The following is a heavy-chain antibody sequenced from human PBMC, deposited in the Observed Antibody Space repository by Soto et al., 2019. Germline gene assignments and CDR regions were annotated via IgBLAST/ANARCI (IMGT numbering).Heavy chain of an antibody. CDR1: GGSFSGYY. D-gene: IGHD4-17*01. J-gene: IGHJ3*02. CDR3: ARLDYGDYDAFDI. V-gene: IGHV4-34*01. Sequence: SETLSLTCAFYGGSFSGYYWSLIRQPPGKGLEWIGEINHSGSTNYNPSLKSRVTISVDTSKNQFSLKLSSVTAADTAVYYCARLDYGDYDAFDIWGQGTMVTVSS. CDR2: INHSGST.